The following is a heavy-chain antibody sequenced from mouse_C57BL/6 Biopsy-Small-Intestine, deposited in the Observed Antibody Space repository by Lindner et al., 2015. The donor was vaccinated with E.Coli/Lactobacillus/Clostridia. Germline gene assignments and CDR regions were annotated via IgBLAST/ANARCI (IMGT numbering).Heavy chain of an antibody. V-gene: IGHV1-84*02. J-gene: IGHJ2*01. CDR1: GYTFTNNA. Sequence: SVKVSCKTSGYTFTNNAIHWVRQAPGQRLEWMGWINAGNGNTEYSQNLQGRLTITRDTSASTVYMELSSLRSDDTAVYYCAKGRLFAEGLDAFDIWGQGTMLTISS. CDR3: AKGRLFAEGLDAFDI. CDR2: INAGNGNT. D-gene: IGHD2-3*01.